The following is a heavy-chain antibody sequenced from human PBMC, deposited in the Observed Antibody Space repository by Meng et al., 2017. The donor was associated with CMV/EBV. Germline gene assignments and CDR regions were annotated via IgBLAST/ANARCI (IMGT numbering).Heavy chain of an antibody. D-gene: IGHD3-10*01. CDR1: GGSFSGYY. J-gene: IGHJ4*02. V-gene: IGHV4-34*01. CDR2: INHSGST. CDR3: ARRGVLAGSDY. Sequence: GSLRLSCAVYGGSFSGYYWSWIRQPPGKGLERIGEINHSGSTNYNPSLKSLVTISVDTSKNQFSLKLSSVTAADTAVYYCARRGVLAGSDYWGQGTLVTVSS.